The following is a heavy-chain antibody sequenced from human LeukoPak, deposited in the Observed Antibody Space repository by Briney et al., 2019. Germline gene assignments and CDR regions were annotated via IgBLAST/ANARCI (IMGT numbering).Heavy chain of an antibody. D-gene: IGHD2-15*01. J-gene: IGHJ4*02. CDR3: AKDLRGSGGREGYFDY. Sequence: GGSLRLSCAASGFTFSSYSMNWVRQAPGKGLEWVSSISSSSSYIYYADSVKGRFTISRDNSKNTLYLRMNSLRAEDTAVYYCAKDLRGSGGREGYFDYWGQGTLVTVSS. V-gene: IGHV3-21*04. CDR2: ISSSSSYI. CDR1: GFTFSSYS.